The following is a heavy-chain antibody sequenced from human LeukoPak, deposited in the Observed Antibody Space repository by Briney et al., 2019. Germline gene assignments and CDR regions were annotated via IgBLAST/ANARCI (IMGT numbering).Heavy chain of an antibody. D-gene: IGHD3-10*02. V-gene: IGHV3-21*01. J-gene: IGHJ4*02. CDR1: GFTFSSYS. CDR2: ISSSSSYI. CDR3: ARAEEPRITMLGGY. Sequence: PGGSLRLSCAASGFTFSSYSMNWVRQAPGKGLEWVSSISSSSSYIYYADSVKGRFTISRDNAKNSLYLQMNSLRAEDTAVYYCARAEEPRITMLGGYWGQGTLVTVSS.